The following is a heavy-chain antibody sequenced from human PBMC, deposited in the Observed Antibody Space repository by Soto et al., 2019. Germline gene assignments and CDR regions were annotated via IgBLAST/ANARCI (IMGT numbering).Heavy chain of an antibody. CDR1: GGAFSSYA. V-gene: IGHV1-69*13. D-gene: IGHD2-21*02. CDR3: ASPGCGGDCYSNYYYYGMDV. Sequence: ASVKVSCKASGGAFSSYAISWVRQAPGQGLEWMGGIIPIFGTANYAQKFQGRVTITADESTSTAYMELSSLRSEDTAVYYCASPGCGGDCYSNYYYYGMDVWGQGTTVTVSS. CDR2: IIPIFGTA. J-gene: IGHJ6*02.